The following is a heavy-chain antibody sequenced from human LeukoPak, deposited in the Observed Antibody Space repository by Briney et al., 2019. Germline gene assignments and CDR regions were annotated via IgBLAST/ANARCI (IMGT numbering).Heavy chain of an antibody. Sequence: GGYLSLSCAASGFTFSDHYMDWARQAPGKGLEWIGHIINKANSYTTEYPAYVKGRFTISRDDSKISLYLQMNSLKAEDTAVYDRARGGTGSENDYWGQGILVTVSS. CDR2: IINKANSYTT. V-gene: IGHV3-72*01. D-gene: IGHD3-9*01. CDR3: ARGGTGSENDY. J-gene: IGHJ4*02. CDR1: GFTFSDHY.